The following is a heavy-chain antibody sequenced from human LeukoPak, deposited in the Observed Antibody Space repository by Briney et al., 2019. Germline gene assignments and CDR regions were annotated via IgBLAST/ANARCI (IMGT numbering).Heavy chain of an antibody. CDR2: ISSSSSNF. J-gene: IGHJ4*02. V-gene: IGHV3-21*01. Sequence: GGSLRLSCAASGFTFSSYSMNWVRRAPGKGLEWVSSISSSSSNFYYADSVKGRFTISRDNAKDSLYLQMNSLRAEDTAVYYCARDFGYWGQGTLVPVSS. CDR1: GFTFSSYS. CDR3: ARDFGY.